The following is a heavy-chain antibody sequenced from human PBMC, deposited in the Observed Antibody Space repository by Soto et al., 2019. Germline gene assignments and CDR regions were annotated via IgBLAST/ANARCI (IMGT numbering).Heavy chain of an antibody. J-gene: IGHJ6*02. CDR1: GFTSSSYS. Sequence: EVQLVESGGGLVKPGGSLRLSCAASGFTSSSYSMNWVRQAPGKGLEWVSSISSSSSYIYYADSVKGRFTISRDNAKNSLYLQMNSLRAEDTAVYYCARDNNWNYYFYAMDVWGQGTTVTVSS. D-gene: IGHD1-20*01. V-gene: IGHV3-21*01. CDR3: ARDNNWNYYFYAMDV. CDR2: ISSSSSYI.